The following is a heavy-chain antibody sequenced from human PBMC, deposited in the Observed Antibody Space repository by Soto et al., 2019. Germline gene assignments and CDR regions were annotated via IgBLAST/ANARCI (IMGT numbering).Heavy chain of an antibody. D-gene: IGHD6-13*01. V-gene: IGHV3-74*02. Sequence: EVQLVESGGGLIQPGGSLRLSCAASGFTFSSYWMHWVRQAPGKGLVWVSRINSDGSSTSYADSVKGRFTISRDNAKNTLYLQMNSLRAEDTAVYYCARVVAADAYYYYGMDVWGQGTTVTVSS. CDR3: ARVVAADAYYYYGMDV. CDR2: INSDGSST. J-gene: IGHJ6*02. CDR1: GFTFSSYW.